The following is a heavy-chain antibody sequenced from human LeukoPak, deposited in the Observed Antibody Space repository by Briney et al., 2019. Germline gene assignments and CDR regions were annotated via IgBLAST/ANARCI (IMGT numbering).Heavy chain of an antibody. Sequence: GGSLGLSCAASGFTFSRYGMHWGRRAPGKGLEWVAVIWYDGSNKDYADSVKGRFTISRDNSKNTLYLQMNSLRAEDTAVYYCARDRSREYQLLLRNALFDYWGQGTLVTVSS. CDR1: GFTFSRYG. D-gene: IGHD2-2*01. V-gene: IGHV3-33*01. CDR2: IWYDGSNK. J-gene: IGHJ4*02. CDR3: ARDRSREYQLLLRNALFDY.